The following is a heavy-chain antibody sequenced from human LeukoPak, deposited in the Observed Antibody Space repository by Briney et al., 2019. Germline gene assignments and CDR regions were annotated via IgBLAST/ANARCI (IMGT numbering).Heavy chain of an antibody. Sequence: SETLSLTCTVSGGSISSYYWSWIRQPPGKGLEWIGYIYYSGSTNYNPSLKSRVTISVDTSKNQFSLKLSSVTAADTAVYYCARSTYYYGSGINYWGQGTLVTVSS. V-gene: IGHV4-59*01. D-gene: IGHD3-10*01. CDR1: GGSISSYY. CDR2: IYYSGST. J-gene: IGHJ4*02. CDR3: ARSTYYYGSGINY.